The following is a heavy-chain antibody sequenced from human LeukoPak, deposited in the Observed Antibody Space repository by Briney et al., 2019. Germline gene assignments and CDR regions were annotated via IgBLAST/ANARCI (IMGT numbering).Heavy chain of an antibody. Sequence: SETLSLTCTVSGGSISSYYWSWIRQPPGKGLEWIGYIYHSGSTNYNPSLKSRVTISVDTSKNQFSLKLSSVTAADTAVHYCARVSYQEGVDYWGQGTLVTVSS. J-gene: IGHJ4*02. CDR3: ARVSYQEGVDY. CDR1: GGSISSYY. D-gene: IGHD2-2*01. CDR2: IYHSGST. V-gene: IGHV4-59*01.